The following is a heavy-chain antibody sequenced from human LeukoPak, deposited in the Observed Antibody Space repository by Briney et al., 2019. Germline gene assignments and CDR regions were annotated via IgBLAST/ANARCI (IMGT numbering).Heavy chain of an antibody. V-gene: IGHV4-59*01. CDR1: GGSISSYY. Sequence: PSETLSLTCTVSGGSISSYYWSWIRQPPGKGLDWIGFFYYSGSPNFSPSLKSRVTISVDTSKNQFSLRLSSVTAADTAVYYCARDLGSRGLYYMDVWGKGTTVTVSS. CDR2: FYYSGSP. CDR3: ARDLGSRGLYYMDV. D-gene: IGHD6-19*01. J-gene: IGHJ6*03.